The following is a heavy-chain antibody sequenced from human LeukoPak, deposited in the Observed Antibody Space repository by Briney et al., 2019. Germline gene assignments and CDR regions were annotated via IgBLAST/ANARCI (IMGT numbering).Heavy chain of an antibody. D-gene: IGHD1-26*01. V-gene: IGHV3-9*01. CDR3: AKGGVGATIYFDY. J-gene: IGHJ4*02. Sequence: GGSLRLSCAASGFTFDDYAMHWVRQAPGKGLEWVSGISWNSGSIGYADSVKGRFTISRDNAKNSLYLQMNSLRAEDTALYYCAKGGVGATIYFDYWGQGTLVTVSS. CDR2: ISWNSGSI. CDR1: GFTFDDYA.